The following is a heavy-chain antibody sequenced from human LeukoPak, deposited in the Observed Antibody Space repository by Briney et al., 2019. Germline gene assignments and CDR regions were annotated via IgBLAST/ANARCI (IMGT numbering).Heavy chain of an antibody. J-gene: IGHJ5*02. Sequence: GASVKVSCKSSGYTFTGYYMHWVRQAPGQGLEWMGWISAYNGNTNYAQKLQGRVTMTTDTSTSTAYMELRSLRSDDTAVYYCARDGLTTPNWFGPWGQGTLVAVSS. CDR3: ARDGLTTPNWFGP. V-gene: IGHV1-18*04. CDR1: GYTFTGYY. D-gene: IGHD4-11*01. CDR2: ISAYNGNT.